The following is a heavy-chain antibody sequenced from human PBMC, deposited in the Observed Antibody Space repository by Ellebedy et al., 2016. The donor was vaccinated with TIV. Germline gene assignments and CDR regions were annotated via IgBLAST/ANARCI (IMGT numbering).Heavy chain of an antibody. CDR2: INPNSGGT. CDR1: GYTFTGYY. CDR3: ARGSIVAPRGAFDI. J-gene: IGHJ3*02. D-gene: IGHD2-15*01. V-gene: IGHV1-2*04. Sequence: AASVKVSCKASGYTFTGYYMHWVRQAPGQGLEWMGWINPNSGGTNYAQKFQGWVTMTRDTSISTAYMELGRLRADDTAVYYCARGSIVAPRGAFDIWGQGTMVTVSS.